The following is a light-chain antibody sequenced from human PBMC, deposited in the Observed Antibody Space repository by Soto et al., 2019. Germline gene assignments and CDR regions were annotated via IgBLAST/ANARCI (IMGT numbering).Light chain of an antibody. J-gene: IGKJ1*01. CDR3: QQLNSYPRT. CDR2: AAS. V-gene: IGKV1-9*01. CDR1: QGISSY. Sequence: DIQLTQSPSFLSASVGDRVTITCRASQGISSYLAWYQQNPGKAPKLLIYAASTLQSGVPSRFSGSGSGTEFTLTISSLQPEDFATYDCQQLNSYPRTFGQGTKVEIK.